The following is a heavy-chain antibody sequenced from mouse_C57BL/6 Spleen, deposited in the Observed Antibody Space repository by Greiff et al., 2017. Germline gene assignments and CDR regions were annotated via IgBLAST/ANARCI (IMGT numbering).Heavy chain of an antibody. Sequence: EVQLQQSGAELVKPGASVKLSCTASGFNIKDYYMHWVKQRTEQGLEWIGRIDPEDGETKYAPKFQGKATITADTSSNTAYLQLSTLTSEDTAVYYCARALDSSGYVGAPGFAYWGQGTLVTVSA. D-gene: IGHD3-2*02. CDR3: ARALDSSGYVGAPGFAY. J-gene: IGHJ3*01. CDR2: IDPEDGET. CDR1: GFNIKDYY. V-gene: IGHV14-2*01.